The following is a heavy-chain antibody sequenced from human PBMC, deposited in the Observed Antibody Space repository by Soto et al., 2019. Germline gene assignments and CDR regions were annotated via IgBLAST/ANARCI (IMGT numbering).Heavy chain of an antibody. Sequence: EVQLVESGGGLIQPGGSLRLSCAASGFTVSTNSMSWVRQAPGKGLEWVSVIYSGGSTYYADSVKDRFTISRDNSTNTLYLQLNGLRAEDTAVYYCARGGSRRLQLWFVFDYWGQGTLVTVSS. CDR2: IYSGGST. CDR1: GFTVSTNS. J-gene: IGHJ4*02. V-gene: IGHV3-53*01. CDR3: ARGGSRRLQLWFVFDY. D-gene: IGHD3-10*01.